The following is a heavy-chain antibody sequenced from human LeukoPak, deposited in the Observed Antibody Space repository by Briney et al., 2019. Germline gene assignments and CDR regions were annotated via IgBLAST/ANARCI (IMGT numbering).Heavy chain of an antibody. Sequence: ASVTVSCKASGYSFIANYIHWVRQAPGQGLEWMGWINLNSGATNYAQKFQDRVIMTRDTPISTAYMDLSRLTSDDTAVYYCARGRDYYDNSGVDSWGQGTLVTVSS. CDR3: ARGRDYYDNSGVDS. D-gene: IGHD3-22*01. CDR2: INLNSGAT. V-gene: IGHV1-2*02. CDR1: GYSFIANY. J-gene: IGHJ4*02.